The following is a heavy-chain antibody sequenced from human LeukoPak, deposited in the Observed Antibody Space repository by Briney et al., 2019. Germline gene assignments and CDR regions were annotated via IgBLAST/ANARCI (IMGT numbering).Heavy chain of an antibody. D-gene: IGHD5-12*01. CDR3: ARDENFSGYDGFGY. CDR1: GFTFSSYN. V-gene: IGHV3-21*04. CDR2: ITTTSHYL. Sequence: GGSLRLSCAASGFTFSSYNMKWVRQAPGKGLEWVSSITTTSHYLNYADSERGRFTISRDNAKNTLYVQMNSLRVEDTAVYYCARDENFSGYDGFGYWGQGTLVTVSS. J-gene: IGHJ4*02.